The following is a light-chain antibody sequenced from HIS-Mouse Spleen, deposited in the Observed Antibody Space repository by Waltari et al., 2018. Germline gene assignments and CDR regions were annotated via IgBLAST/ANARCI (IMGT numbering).Light chain of an antibody. CDR3: AAWDDSLNGWV. J-gene: IGLJ3*02. CDR1: SSHTGRNP. Sequence: SVLSQPPSASGTPRLRVTSTCAGSSSHTGRNPVNVYQQPPGTAPQLLIYSNNQRPSGVPDRFSGSKSGTSASLAISGLQSEDEADYYCAAWDDSLNGWVFGGGTKLTVL. CDR2: SNN. V-gene: IGLV1-44*01.